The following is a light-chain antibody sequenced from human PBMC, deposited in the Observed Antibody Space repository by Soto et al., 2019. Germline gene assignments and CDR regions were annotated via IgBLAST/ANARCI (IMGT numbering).Light chain of an antibody. CDR3: QQYDTLPLS. CDR1: QDISNY. J-gene: IGKJ3*01. CDR2: DAS. Sequence: DIQMTQSPSSLSASVGDRVTITCQASQDISNYLNWYQLKPGIPHRLLISDASNLETGVPSRFRGSGSGTDFTFTISNLQPEDFATYFCQQYDTLPLSFGPGTNVDI. V-gene: IGKV1-33*01.